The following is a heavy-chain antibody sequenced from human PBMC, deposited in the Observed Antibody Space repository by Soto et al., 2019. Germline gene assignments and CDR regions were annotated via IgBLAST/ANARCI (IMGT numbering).Heavy chain of an antibody. CDR3: ASPRITMVRGVIGTYYYYGMDV. CDR2: IIPILGIA. Sequence: QVQLVQSGAEVKKPGSSVNVSCKASGGTFSSYTISWVRQAPGQGPEWMGRIIPILGIANYAQKFHGRVTISADNSTSTAYMDLSRLRSEDTAVYYCASPRITMVRGVIGTYYYYGMDVWGQGTTVTVSS. J-gene: IGHJ6*02. D-gene: IGHD3-10*01. V-gene: IGHV1-69*02. CDR1: GGTFSSYT.